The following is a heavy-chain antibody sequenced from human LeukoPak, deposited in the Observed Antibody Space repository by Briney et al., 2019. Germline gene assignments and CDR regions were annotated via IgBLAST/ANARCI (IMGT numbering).Heavy chain of an antibody. CDR3: AELGITMIGGV. J-gene: IGHJ6*04. D-gene: IGHD3-10*02. CDR1: GFTFSTYT. V-gene: IGHV3-48*03. Sequence: GGSLRLSCAVSGFTFSTYTMNWVRQAPGKGLEWVSYISSSGSTIYYADSVKGRFTISRDNAKNSLYLQMNSLRAEDTAVYYCAELGITMIGGVWGKGTTVTISS. CDR2: ISSSGSTI.